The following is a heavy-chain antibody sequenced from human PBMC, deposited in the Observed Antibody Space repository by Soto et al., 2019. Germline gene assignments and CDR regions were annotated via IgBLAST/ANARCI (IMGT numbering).Heavy chain of an antibody. CDR1: GYTFTSYG. D-gene: IGHD1-1*01. V-gene: IGHV1-18*01. J-gene: IGHJ4*02. Sequence: QVHLVQSGAEVKKPGASVKVSCKGSGYTFTSYGITWVRQAPGQGLERMGWISAHNGNTDYAQKLQGRVTVTRDTSASTAFMELRIRRSDDAAVYDCGRVRYGDSWGQGALVTVSS. CDR3: GRVRYGDS. CDR2: ISAHNGNT.